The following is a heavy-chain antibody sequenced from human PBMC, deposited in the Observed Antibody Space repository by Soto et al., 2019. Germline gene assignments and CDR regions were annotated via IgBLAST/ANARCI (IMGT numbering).Heavy chain of an antibody. CDR1: GFTFSNYA. Sequence: EVQLLESGGVLVQPGGSLRLSCAASGFTFSNYAMSWVRQSPGKWPEWVSAISGSGDRTFYADSVKGRFTISRDNSKNKLYLQMNSLRAEDTAVYYCAKDYHDSSGYYYGDDYWGQGTLVTVSS. V-gene: IGHV3-23*01. D-gene: IGHD3-22*01. CDR2: ISGSGDRT. J-gene: IGHJ4*02. CDR3: AKDYHDSSGYYYGDDY.